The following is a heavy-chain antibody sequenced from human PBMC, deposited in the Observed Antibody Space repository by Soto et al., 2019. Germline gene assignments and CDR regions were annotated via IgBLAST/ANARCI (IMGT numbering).Heavy chain of an antibody. D-gene: IGHD2-15*01. J-gene: IGHJ6*03. V-gene: IGHV3-23*01. CDR2: ISGSGGST. CDR3: GSGPPLRRFCSVGSCCGRPNYYQMAV. Sequence: PGGSLRLSCAASGFTFSSYAMSWVRQAPGKGLEWVSAISGSGGSTYYADSVKGRFTISRDNSKNTLYLQMNSLRAEDTAVYYCGSGPPLRRFCSVGSCCGRPNYYQMAVGAKGTSVPVSS. CDR1: GFTFSSYA.